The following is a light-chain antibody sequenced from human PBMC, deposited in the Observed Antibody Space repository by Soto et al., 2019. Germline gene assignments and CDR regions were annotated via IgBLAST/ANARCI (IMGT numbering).Light chain of an antibody. CDR1: SSNIGSNYD. J-gene: IGLJ1*01. Sequence: QSVLTQPPSVSGAPGQTVTISCAGTSSNIGSNYDVHWYQHLPGTAPKLLIFGYTNRPSGVPDRFSGSKSGNTASMTISGLQAEDEANYYCCSYAGNNIFVFGTGTKLTVL. V-gene: IGLV1-40*01. CDR3: CSYAGNNIFV. CDR2: GYT.